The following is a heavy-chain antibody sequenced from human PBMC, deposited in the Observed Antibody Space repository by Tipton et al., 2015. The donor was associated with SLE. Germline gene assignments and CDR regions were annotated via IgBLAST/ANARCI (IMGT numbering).Heavy chain of an antibody. V-gene: IGHV4-34*01. CDR1: GGSFSGYY. J-gene: IGHJ6*03. CDR2: INHSGGT. Sequence: TLSLTCAVYGGSFSGYYWSWIRQPPGKGLEWIGEINHSGGTTYNASLKSRVTMSVDTSKNQFSLKLSSVTAADTAVYYCAREPVYYYYYMDVWGKGTTVTVSS. CDR3: AREPVYYYYYMDV.